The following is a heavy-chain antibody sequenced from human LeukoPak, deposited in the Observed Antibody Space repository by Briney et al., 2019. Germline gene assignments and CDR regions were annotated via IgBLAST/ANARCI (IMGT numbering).Heavy chain of an antibody. J-gene: IGHJ4*02. CDR1: GFTFTNYG. D-gene: IGHD6-19*01. Sequence: GGSLKLSCAASGFTFTNYGMHWVRQAPGKGLEWVSSISSSHNYIYYADSVKGRFTISRDNAKNSLFLHTSSLRAEDTAMYYCARMIAVAGPYYFDYWGQGTLVTVSS. V-gene: IGHV3-21*01. CDR3: ARMIAVAGPYYFDY. CDR2: ISSSHNYI.